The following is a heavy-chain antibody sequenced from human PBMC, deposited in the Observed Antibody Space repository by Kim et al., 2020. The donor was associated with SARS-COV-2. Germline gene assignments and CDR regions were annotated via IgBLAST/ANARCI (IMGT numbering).Heavy chain of an antibody. CDR2: INHSGST. V-gene: IGHV4-34*01. CDR1: GGSFSGYY. CDR3: ARFRPIFGVVLPKPYGFYFDY. Sequence: SETLSLTCAVYGGSFSGYYWSWIRQPPGKGLEWIGEINHSGSTNYNPSLKSRVTISVDTSKNQFSLKLSSVTAADTAVYYCARFRPIFGVVLPKPYGFYFDYWGQGTLVTVSS. D-gene: IGHD3-3*01. J-gene: IGHJ4*02.